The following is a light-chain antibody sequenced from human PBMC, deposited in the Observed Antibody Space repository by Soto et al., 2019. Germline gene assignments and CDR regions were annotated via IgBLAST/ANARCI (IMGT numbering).Light chain of an antibody. Sequence: IVVTQSPGPLSLSPGGRATLSCRASQSVSRRLSWYQHRPGQSPRLLISGASMRASGVPVRFSGSGSGTDFTLTISRLEPVDFAVYYCQHYGETPITFGLGTRLEV. V-gene: IGKV3-20*01. CDR3: QHYGETPIT. CDR1: QSVSRRL. J-gene: IGKJ5*01. CDR2: GAS.